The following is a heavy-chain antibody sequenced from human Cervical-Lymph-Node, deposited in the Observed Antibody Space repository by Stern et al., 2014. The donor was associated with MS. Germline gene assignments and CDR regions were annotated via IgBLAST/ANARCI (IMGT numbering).Heavy chain of an antibody. Sequence: QLVQSGGGVVQPGRSLRLSCAASGFTFSSSGMHWARQAPGKGLEWLASVWYDGSNRYYADSVKGRFTISRDNSKNTLYLQMNSLRAEDTAVYYCAREGGNTAEYFQHWGQGTLVTVSS. V-gene: IGHV3-33*01. CDR2: VWYDGSNR. CDR1: GFTFSSSG. CDR3: AREGGNTAEYFQH. J-gene: IGHJ1*01. D-gene: IGHD4-23*01.